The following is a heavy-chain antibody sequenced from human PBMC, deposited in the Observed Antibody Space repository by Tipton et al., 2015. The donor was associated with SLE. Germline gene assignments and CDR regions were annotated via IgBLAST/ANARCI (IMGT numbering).Heavy chain of an antibody. D-gene: IGHD1-14*01. V-gene: IGHV4-39*07. CDR2: VFHSGNT. CDR3: ARPDRM. J-gene: IGHJ3*02. Sequence: TLSLTCTVSGGSISLTSFNWGWIRQPPGKRLEWIGCVFHSGNTYYNPSLKSRVTISVDTSKNEFSLDLRSVTAADTAVYYCARPDRMWGQGTMVAVSS. CDR1: GGSISLTSFN.